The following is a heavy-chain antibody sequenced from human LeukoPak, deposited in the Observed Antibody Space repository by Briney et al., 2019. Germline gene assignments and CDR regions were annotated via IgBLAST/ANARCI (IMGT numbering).Heavy chain of an antibody. CDR1: GFTFNSYS. J-gene: IGHJ4*02. CDR2: ISSSSSYI. Sequence: GGSLRLSCAASGFTFNSYSMNWVRQAPGKGLEWVSSISSSSSYIYYADSVKGRFIISRDNAKNSLYLQMNSLRAEDTAVYYCARDIPEGYYYDSSGYYQFDYWGQGTLVTVSS. D-gene: IGHD3-22*01. CDR3: ARDIPEGYYYDSSGYYQFDY. V-gene: IGHV3-21*01.